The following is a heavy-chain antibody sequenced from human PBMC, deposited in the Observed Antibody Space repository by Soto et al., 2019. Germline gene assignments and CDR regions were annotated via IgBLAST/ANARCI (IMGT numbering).Heavy chain of an antibody. Sequence: GASVKVSCKASGYTFTSYDINWVRQATGQGLEWMGWISAYNGNTNYAQKLQGRVTMTTDTSTSTAYMELRSLRSDDTAVYYCARDPTGTTRFADWFDPWGQGTLVTVSS. CDR3: ARDPTGTTRFADWFDP. D-gene: IGHD1-1*01. V-gene: IGHV1-18*01. CDR2: ISAYNGNT. J-gene: IGHJ5*02. CDR1: GYTFTSYD.